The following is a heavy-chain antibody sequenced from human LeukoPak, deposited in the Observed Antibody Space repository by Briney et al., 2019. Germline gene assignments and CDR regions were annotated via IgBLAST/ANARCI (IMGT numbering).Heavy chain of an antibody. CDR2: IGLDSVFT. D-gene: IGHD1-20*01. CDR3: ARDHNWVFDS. J-gene: IGHJ4*02. Sequence: PGGSLRLSCAASGFPFRDYSMNWVRQAPGRGLEWLSYIGLDSVFTSYADSVKGRFTISRDTARNSLYLHLNSLRAEDTAVYFCARDHNWVFDSWGQGTLVTVSS. CDR1: GFPFRDYS. V-gene: IGHV3-21*05.